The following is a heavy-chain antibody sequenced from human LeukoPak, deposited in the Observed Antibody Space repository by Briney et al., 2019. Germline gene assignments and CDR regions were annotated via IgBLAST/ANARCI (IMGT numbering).Heavy chain of an antibody. D-gene: IGHD5-24*01. V-gene: IGHV4-61*02. CDR1: GGSISSGSYY. CDR2: IYTSGST. J-gene: IGHJ4*02. CDR3: ASAVGGMATY. Sequence: PSETLSLTCTVSGGSISSGSYYWSWIRQPAGKGLEWIGRIYTSGSTNYNPSLKSRVTISVDTSKNQFSLKLSSVTAADTAVYYCASAVGGMATYWGQGTLVTVSS.